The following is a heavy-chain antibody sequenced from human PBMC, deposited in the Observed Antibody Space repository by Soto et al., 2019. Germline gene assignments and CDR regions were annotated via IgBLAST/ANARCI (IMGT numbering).Heavy chain of an antibody. Sequence: QLHLQESGPGRVKPSKTLSLPCPFPVGPISSGDYYGSWIRQPPGKGLGWIGYIYYSGGTYYNPSLKSRVTISVDTSKNQFSLKLSSVTAADTAVYYCARSITVNNWFDPWGQGTLVTVSS. CDR3: ARSITVNNWFDP. CDR2: IYYSGGT. V-gene: IGHV4-30-4*01. D-gene: IGHD4-17*01. CDR1: VGPISSGDYY. J-gene: IGHJ5*02.